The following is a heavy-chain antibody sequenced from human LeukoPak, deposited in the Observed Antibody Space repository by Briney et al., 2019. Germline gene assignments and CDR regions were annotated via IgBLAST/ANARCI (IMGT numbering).Heavy chain of an antibody. D-gene: IGHD2-2*01. V-gene: IGHV4-39*01. J-gene: IGHJ3*02. CDR2: IYYSGST. CDR1: GGSISSSSYS. CDR3: VRHILGYCGSTSCSASAFDI. Sequence: SETLSLTCTVSGGSISSSSYSWGWVRQPPGKGLEWSGTIYYSGSTYYNPSLKSRVTISVDSSKNQFSLNLSSVTAADAAIYYCVRHILGYCGSTSCSASAFDIWGQGTVVTVSS.